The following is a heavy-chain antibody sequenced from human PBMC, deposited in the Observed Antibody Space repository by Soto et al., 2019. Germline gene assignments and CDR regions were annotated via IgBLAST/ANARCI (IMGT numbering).Heavy chain of an antibody. CDR1: GAAISGFY. J-gene: IGHJ5*02. Sequence: SETLSLTCTVSGAAISGFYWSWIRKSAGKGLEWIGRIYATGTTDYNPSLKSRVMMSVDTSKKQFSLKLRSVTAADTAVYYCVRDGTKTLRDWFDPWGQGISVTVSS. V-gene: IGHV4-4*07. CDR3: VRDGTKTLRDWFDP. D-gene: IGHD1-1*01. CDR2: IYATGTT.